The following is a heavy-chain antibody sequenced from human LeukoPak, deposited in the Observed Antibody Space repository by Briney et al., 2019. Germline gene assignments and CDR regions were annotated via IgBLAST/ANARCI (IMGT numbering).Heavy chain of an antibody. D-gene: IGHD6-13*01. V-gene: IGHV4-34*01. CDR2: INHSGST. Sequence: PSETLSLTCAVYGGSFSGYYWSWIRQPPGKGLEWIGEINHSGSTNYNPSLKSRVTISVDTSKNQFSLKLSSVTAADTAVYYCARDQKGGGIAAAGRKALDIWGQGTMVTVSS. CDR1: GGSFSGYY. J-gene: IGHJ3*02. CDR3: ARDQKGGGIAAAGRKALDI.